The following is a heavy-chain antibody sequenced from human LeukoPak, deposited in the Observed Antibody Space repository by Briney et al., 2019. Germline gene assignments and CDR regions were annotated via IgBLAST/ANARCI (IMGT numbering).Heavy chain of an antibody. J-gene: IGHJ3*02. CDR2: IIPIFGTA. Sequence: SVKVSCKASGGTFSSYAISRVRQAPGQGLEWMGGIIPIFGTANYAQKFQGRVTITADESTSTAYMELSSLRSEDTAVYYCAGATIFGVVIAGYAFDIWGQGTMVTVSS. V-gene: IGHV1-69*13. CDR1: GGTFSSYA. CDR3: AGATIFGVVIAGYAFDI. D-gene: IGHD3-3*01.